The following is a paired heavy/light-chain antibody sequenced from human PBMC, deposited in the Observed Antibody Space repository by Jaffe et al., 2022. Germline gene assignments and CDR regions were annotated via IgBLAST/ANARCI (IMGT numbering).Heavy chain of an antibody. D-gene: IGHD3-22*01. V-gene: IGHV4-61*02. CDR1: GGSISSGSYY. Sequence: QVQLQESGPGLVKPSQTLSLTCTVSGGSISSGSYYWSWIRQPAGKGLEWIGRIYTSGSTNYNPSLKSRVTISVDTSKNQFSLKLSSVTAADTAVYYCARGPTYYYDSSGYYQTLFGYFDYWGQGTLVTVSS. J-gene: IGHJ4*02. CDR3: ARGPTYYYDSSGYYQTLFGYFDY. CDR2: IYTSGST.
Light chain of an antibody. V-gene: IGKV4-1*01. Sequence: DIVMTQSPDSLAVSLGERATINCKSSQSVLYSSNNKNYLAWYQQKPGQPPKLLIYWASTRESGVPDRFSGSGSGTDFTLTISSLQAEDVAVYYCQQYYSTPPELTFGPGTKVDIK. CDR2: WAS. J-gene: IGKJ3*01. CDR1: QSVLYSSNNKNY. CDR3: QQYYSTPPELT.